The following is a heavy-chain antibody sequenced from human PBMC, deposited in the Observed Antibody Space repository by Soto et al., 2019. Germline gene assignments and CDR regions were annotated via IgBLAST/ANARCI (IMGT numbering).Heavy chain of an antibody. CDR1: GGTFSSYT. J-gene: IGHJ6*03. CDR2: IIPILGIA. CDR3: ARVRWEGCSRTSGYADYYYYYMDV. Sequence: QVQLVQSGAEVKKPGSSVKVSCKASGGTFSSYTISWVRQATGQGLEWMGRIIPILGIANYAQKFQGRVTITADKSTSTAYSELSSLISEDTAVYYCARVRWEGCSRTSGYADYYYYYMDVWGNGTTVTVSS. V-gene: IGHV1-69*02. D-gene: IGHD2-2*01.